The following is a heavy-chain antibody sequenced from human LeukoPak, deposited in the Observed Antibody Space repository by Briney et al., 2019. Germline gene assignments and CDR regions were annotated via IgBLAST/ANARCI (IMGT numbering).Heavy chain of an antibody. V-gene: IGHV4-38-2*02. Sequence: SETLSLTCTVSGYPISSGYYWGWIRQPPGKGLEWIGTIYHSGSTYYNPSPKSRVTISVDTSKNQFSLKLSSVTAADTAVYYCARRVGSGTLYYYYMDVWGKGTTVTISS. CDR1: GYPISSGYY. CDR3: ARRVGSGTLYYYYMDV. CDR2: IYHSGST. D-gene: IGHD3-10*01. J-gene: IGHJ6*03.